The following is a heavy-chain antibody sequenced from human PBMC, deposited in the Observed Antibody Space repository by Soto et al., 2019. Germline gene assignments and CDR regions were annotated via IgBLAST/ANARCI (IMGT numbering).Heavy chain of an antibody. CDR2: INPKSGGT. CDR3: ARDLAKGGGSAGFDY. CDR1: GDTFTANY. Sequence: AASVKVSSKASGDTFTANYIHWLRQAPGQGFEWMGWINPKSGGTKYPQKFQGRVTLTRDTSLSTVYMTLTRLTSADTAVSYCARDLAKGGGSAGFDYRDKGTLFTISS. D-gene: IGHD1-26*01. J-gene: IGHJ4*02. V-gene: IGHV1-2*02.